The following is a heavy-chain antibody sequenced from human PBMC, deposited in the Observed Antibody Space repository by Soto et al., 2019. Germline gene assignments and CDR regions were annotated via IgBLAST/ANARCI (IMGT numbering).Heavy chain of an antibody. V-gene: IGHV4-39*01. CDR1: GVSISSSSYY. CDR3: ARHGSY. CDR2: IYFSGST. J-gene: IGHJ4*02. Sequence: QLQLQESGPGLVKPSETLSLTCTVSGVSISSSSYYWGWIRQTPGKGLEWIGTIYFSGSTYYNPSLTSRVTISVDRSKNQFSLNLTSVTAADTALYYCARHGSYWGPGTLVTVSS.